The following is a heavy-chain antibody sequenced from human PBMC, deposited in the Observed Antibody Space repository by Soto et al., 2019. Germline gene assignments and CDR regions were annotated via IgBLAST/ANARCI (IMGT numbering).Heavy chain of an antibody. CDR3: ARGPATYYYGSGSYGIDY. J-gene: IGHJ4*02. V-gene: IGHV3-66*01. CDR1: GFTVSSNY. D-gene: IGHD3-10*01. CDR2: IYSGGST. Sequence: GGSLRLSCAASGFTVSSNYMSWVRQAPGKGLEWVSVIYSGGSTYYADSVKGRFTISRDNSKNTLYLQMNSLRAEDTAVYYCARGPATYYYGSGSYGIDYWGQGTLVTVSS.